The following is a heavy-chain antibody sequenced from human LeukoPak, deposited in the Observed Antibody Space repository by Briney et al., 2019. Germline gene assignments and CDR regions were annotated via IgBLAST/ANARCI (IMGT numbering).Heavy chain of an antibody. CDR1: GGSISSYH. CDR2: IYYSGST. V-gene: IGHV4-59*08. CDR3: AVTMVRGVTIFDY. D-gene: IGHD3-10*01. J-gene: IGHJ4*02. Sequence: SETLSLTCTVSGGSISSYHWSWIRQPPGKGLEWIGYIYYSGSTNYNPSLKSRVTISVDTSKNQFSLKLSSVTTADTAVYYCAVTMVRGVTIFDYWGQGTLVTVSS.